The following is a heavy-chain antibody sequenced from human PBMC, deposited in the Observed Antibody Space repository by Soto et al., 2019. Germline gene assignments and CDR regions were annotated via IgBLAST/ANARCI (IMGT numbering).Heavy chain of an antibody. CDR1: GFSLSTSEVG. D-gene: IGHD6-13*01. Sequence: QITLKESGPTLVKPTQTLTLTCTFSGFSLSTSEVGVGWIRQPPGKALEWLALIYWNDDKRYSPSLKSRLTIKTDTSKKQVVLTMTNMDPVDTATYDCAHTIAEQSLRYYVDYWGQGTLVTVSS. V-gene: IGHV2-5*01. CDR3: AHTIAEQSLRYYVDY. J-gene: IGHJ4*02. CDR2: IYWNDDK.